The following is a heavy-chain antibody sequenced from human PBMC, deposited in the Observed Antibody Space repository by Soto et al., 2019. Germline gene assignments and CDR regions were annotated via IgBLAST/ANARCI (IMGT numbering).Heavy chain of an antibody. CDR3: ASDVRGSYFDY. D-gene: IGHD3-16*01. V-gene: IGHV4-30-4*01. J-gene: IGHJ4*02. CDR1: GGSSSRGDYY. CDR2: IYYSGST. Sequence: QVQLQEAGPGLVNPSQTLSLTCTVSGGSSSRGDYYWSWIRQLPGKGLECIGYIYYSGSTYYNPSLKSRVTISVDTAKNQFSLKLSSVAAADTAVYYCASDVRGSYFDYWGQGTLVTVSS.